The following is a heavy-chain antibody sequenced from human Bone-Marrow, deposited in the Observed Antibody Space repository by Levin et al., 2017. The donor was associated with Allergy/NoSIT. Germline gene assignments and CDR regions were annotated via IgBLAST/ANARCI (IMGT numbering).Heavy chain of an antibody. CDR3: ASGGYSAYDSLDS. CDR1: GFTFSSCW. D-gene: IGHD5-12*01. J-gene: IGHJ4*02. Sequence: LSLTCAASGFTFSSCWMSWVRQAPGKGLEWVANIKQDGSEKYYVDSVKGRFTISRDNAKNSLFLQMNSLRAEDTAVYYCASGGYSAYDSLDSWGQGTLVTVSS. V-gene: IGHV3-7*01. CDR2: IKQDGSEK.